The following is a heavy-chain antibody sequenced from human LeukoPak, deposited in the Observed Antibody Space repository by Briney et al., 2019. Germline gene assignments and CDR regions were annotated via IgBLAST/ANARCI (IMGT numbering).Heavy chain of an antibody. D-gene: IGHD3-16*02. CDR3: ARQLYGSGVCYVWGSYRSAFDY. Sequence: GGSLRLSCAASGFTFSDYYMSWIRQAPGKGLEWVSYISSSGSTIYYADSVKGRFTISRDNAKNSLYLQMNSLRAEDTAVYYCARQLYGSGVCYVWGSYRSAFDYWGQGTLVTVSS. CDR2: ISSSGSTI. J-gene: IGHJ4*02. CDR1: GFTFSDYY. V-gene: IGHV3-11*01.